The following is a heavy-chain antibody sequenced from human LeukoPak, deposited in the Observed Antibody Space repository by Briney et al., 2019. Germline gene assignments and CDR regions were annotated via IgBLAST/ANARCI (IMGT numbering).Heavy chain of an antibody. CDR1: GFRFSSYW. V-gene: IGHV3-7*03. CDR3: ARDGGPFDS. CDR2: IKQDGSER. Sequence: GGSLRLSCAASGFRFSSYWMSWVRQAPGKGLEWVANIKQDGSERYYVDSVKGRFTISRDNAKNLVYLQLNSLRVEDTAVYYCARDGGPFDSWGQGTLVTVSS. D-gene: IGHD2-15*01. J-gene: IGHJ4*02.